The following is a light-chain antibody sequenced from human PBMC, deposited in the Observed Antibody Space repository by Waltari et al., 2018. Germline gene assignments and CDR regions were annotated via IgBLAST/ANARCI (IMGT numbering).Light chain of an antibody. J-gene: IGKJ3*01. CDR1: QSISIW. CDR3: QHYNTYPFT. Sequence: SASVGDRVTITCRASQSISIWLAWYQQRPGKAPKLLIYKASSLESGVPSRFSGSGSGTEFTLTISSLQPDDFATYYCQHYNTYPFTFGPGTKVDIK. CDR2: KAS. V-gene: IGKV1-5*03.